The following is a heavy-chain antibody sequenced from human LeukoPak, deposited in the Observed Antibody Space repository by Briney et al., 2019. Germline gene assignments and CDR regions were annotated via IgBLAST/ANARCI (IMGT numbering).Heavy chain of an antibody. Sequence: GASVKVSCRASGYTLADYYMHWVRQAPGQGLEWMGCIDPDSGGTKSAQRFQGRVTMTRDTSITTVYMELIRLRSDDTAVYYCAREYCDTSGSKYAFDIWGQGTMVTVSS. D-gene: IGHD3-22*01. CDR2: IDPDSGGT. J-gene: IGHJ3*02. V-gene: IGHV1-2*02. CDR1: GYTLADYY. CDR3: AREYCDTSGSKYAFDI.